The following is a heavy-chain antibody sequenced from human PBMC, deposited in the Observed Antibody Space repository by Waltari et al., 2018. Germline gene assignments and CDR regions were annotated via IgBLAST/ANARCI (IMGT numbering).Heavy chain of an antibody. J-gene: IGHJ3*02. CDR1: GFTFSSYA. CDR3: AREGYAFDI. V-gene: IGHV3-30-3*01. Sequence: QVQLVESGGCVVQPGRSLRLSCAASGFTFSSYAMHWVRQAPGKGLEWVAVKSYDGSNKYYADSVKGRFTISRDNSKNTLYLQMNSLRAEDTAVYYCAREGYAFDIWGQGTMVTVSS. CDR2: KSYDGSNK.